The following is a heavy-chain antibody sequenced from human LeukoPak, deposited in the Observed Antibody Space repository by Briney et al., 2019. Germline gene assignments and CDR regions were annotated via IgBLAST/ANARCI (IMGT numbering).Heavy chain of an antibody. J-gene: IGHJ4*02. CDR1: GFTVSSNY. V-gene: IGHV3-66*01. CDR3: AYDSSGYDYYFDY. CDR2: IYSGGST. D-gene: IGHD3-22*01. Sequence: GGSLRLSCAASGFTVSSNYMSWVRQALRKGLEWVSVIYSGGSTYYADSVKGRFTISRDNSKNTLYLQMNSLRAEDTAVYYCAYDSSGYDYYFDYWGQGTLVTVSS.